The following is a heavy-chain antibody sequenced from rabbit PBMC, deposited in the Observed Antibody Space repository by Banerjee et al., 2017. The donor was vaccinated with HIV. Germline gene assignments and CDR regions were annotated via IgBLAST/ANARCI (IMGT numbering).Heavy chain of an antibody. CDR1: GFSFSSGYD. V-gene: IGHV1S40*01. CDR2: IGAGSSGHS. Sequence: QSLEESGGGLVKPGASLTLTCKASGFSFSSGYDMCWVRQAPGKGLEWIACIGAGSSGHSYYADWAKGRFTISKTSSTTVTLQMTSLTAADTATYFCAREVLYAAYAGFGDATIYYFDLWGQGTLVTVS. D-gene: IGHD6-1*01. CDR3: AREVLYAAYAGFGDATIYYFDL. J-gene: IGHJ4*01.